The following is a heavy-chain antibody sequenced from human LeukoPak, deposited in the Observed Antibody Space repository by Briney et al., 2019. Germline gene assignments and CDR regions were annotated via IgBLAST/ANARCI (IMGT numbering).Heavy chain of an antibody. Sequence: PSETLSLTCSVSGGSITSYYWSWIRQPPGKGLEWTGFIYYSANANYNPSLKSRVTISLDTSKSHLSLKLNSVTAADTAIYYCASHSSLGGPLAHFDSWGQGRLVAVSS. D-gene: IGHD2-2*01. V-gene: IGHV4-59*08. CDR2: IYYSANA. CDR1: GGSITSYY. CDR3: ASHSSLGGPLAHFDS. J-gene: IGHJ4*02.